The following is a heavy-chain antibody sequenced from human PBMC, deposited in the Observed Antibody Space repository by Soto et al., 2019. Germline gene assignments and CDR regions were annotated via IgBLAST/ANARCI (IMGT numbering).Heavy chain of an antibody. CDR1: GFTFTDYA. CDR2: ISGIGGST. CDR3: ARGSSGYISCWYYFDY. D-gene: IGHD6-13*01. Sequence: EVQLLESGGGLVQPGGSLRLSCAASGFTFTDYALSWVRQAPGKGLEWVATISGIGGSTYLADSVKGRLSISRDNSKNTVSLLMNSLRAEDTAVYFCARGSSGYISCWYYFDYWGRGTLVTVSS. J-gene: IGHJ4*02. V-gene: IGHV3-23*01.